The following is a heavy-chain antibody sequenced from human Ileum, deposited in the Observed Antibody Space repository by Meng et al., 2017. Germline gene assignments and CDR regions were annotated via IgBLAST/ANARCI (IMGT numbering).Heavy chain of an antibody. CDR3: ARLARRGNRFLEWSGCRPMDV. V-gene: IGHV3-48*04. Sequence: GESLKISYAASGFTFSSYSMNWVRQAPGKGLEWVSYISSSSSTIYYADSVKGRFTISRDNAKNSLYLQMNSLRAEDTAVYYCARLARRGNRFLEWSGCRPMDVWGQGTTVTVSS. CDR2: ISSSSSTI. D-gene: IGHD3-3*01. J-gene: IGHJ6*02. CDR1: GFTFSSYS.